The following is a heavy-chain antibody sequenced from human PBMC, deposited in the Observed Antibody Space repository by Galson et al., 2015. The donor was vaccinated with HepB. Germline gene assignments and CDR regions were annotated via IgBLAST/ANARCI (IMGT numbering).Heavy chain of an antibody. Sequence: SLRLSCAASGFNFSNYGMHWVRQAPGKGLEWVAVMSYDGDNEYYADSVKGRFTISKDNSKNTLYLQMNSLRTEDTAVYYCARATRYYYYDMDVWGQGTTVTVSS. V-gene: IGHV3-30*03. CDR1: GFNFSNYG. J-gene: IGHJ6*02. CDR3: ARATRYYYYDMDV. D-gene: IGHD5-12*01. CDR2: MSYDGDNE.